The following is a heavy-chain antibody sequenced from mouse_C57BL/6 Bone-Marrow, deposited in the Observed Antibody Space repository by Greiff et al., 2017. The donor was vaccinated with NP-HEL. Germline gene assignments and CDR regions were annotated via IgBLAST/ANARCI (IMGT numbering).Heavy chain of an antibody. D-gene: IGHD2-12*01. V-gene: IGHV1-81*01. J-gene: IGHJ2*01. CDR3: ARETTGLYFDY. CDR1: GYTFTSYG. Sequence: QVQLQQSGAELARPGASVKLSCKPSGYTFTSYGISWVKQRTGQGLEWIGEIYPRSGNTYYNEKFKGKATLTADKSSSTAYMELRSLTSEDSAVYFCARETTGLYFDYWGQGTTLTVSS. CDR2: IYPRSGNT.